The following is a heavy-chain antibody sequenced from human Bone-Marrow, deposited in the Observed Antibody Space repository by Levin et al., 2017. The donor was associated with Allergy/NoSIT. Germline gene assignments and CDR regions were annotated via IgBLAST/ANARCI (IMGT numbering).Heavy chain of an antibody. CDR3: ARGGGFVELIDY. CDR1: GYTFTDSY. D-gene: IGHD3-10*01. Sequence: ASVKVSCKASGYTFTDSYMHWVRQAPGQGLEWMGWMNSNSGDTKYAQKFQGRVTMTRDTSISTAYMELNRLTSDDTAVYYCARGGGFVELIDYWGQGTPVTVSS. CDR2: MNSNSGDT. J-gene: IGHJ4*02. V-gene: IGHV1-2*02.